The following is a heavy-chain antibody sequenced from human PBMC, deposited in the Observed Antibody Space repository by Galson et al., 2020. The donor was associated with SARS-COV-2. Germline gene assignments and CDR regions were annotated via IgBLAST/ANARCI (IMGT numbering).Heavy chain of an antibody. J-gene: IGHJ4*02. V-gene: IGHV3-23*01. CDR3: AKVMPYYYDSSGYSPLDF. CDR1: GFTFSSYA. D-gene: IGHD3-22*01. Sequence: SCAASGFTFSSYAMRWVRQDPGKGLERVSALSGSGASTYYADSVKGRFTISRDNAKNTLVLQMNSLRVEDTAVYHCAKVMPYYYDSSGYSPLDFWGPGTLVAFSS. CDR2: LSGSGAST.